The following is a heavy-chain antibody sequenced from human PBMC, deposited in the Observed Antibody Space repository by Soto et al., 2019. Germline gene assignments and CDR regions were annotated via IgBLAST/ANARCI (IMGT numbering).Heavy chain of an antibody. CDR1: GYTFTSYY. CDR3: ARNLYDSSGYYYYYGMDV. J-gene: IGHJ6*02. V-gene: IGHV1-46*03. D-gene: IGHD3-22*01. CDR2: INPSGGST. Sequence: ASVKVSCKASGYTFTSYYMHWVRQAPGQGLEWMGIINPSGGSTSYAQKFQGRVTMTRDTSTSTVYMELSSLRSEDTAVYYCARNLYDSSGYYYYYGMDVWGQGTTVNVSS.